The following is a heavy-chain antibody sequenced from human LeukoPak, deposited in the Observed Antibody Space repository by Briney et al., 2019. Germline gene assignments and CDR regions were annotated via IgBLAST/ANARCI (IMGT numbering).Heavy chain of an antibody. CDR3: ARGMGDYVWGSYRPYYFDY. CDR1: GYTFTSYD. J-gene: IGHJ4*02. CDR2: MNPNSGNT. V-gene: IGHV1-8*01. Sequence: ASVKVSCKASGYTFTSYDINWVRQATGQGLEWMGWMNPNSGNTGYAQKFQGGVTMTRNTSISTAYMELSSLRSEDTAVYYCARGMGDYVWGSYRPYYFDYWGQGTLVTVSS. D-gene: IGHD3-16*02.